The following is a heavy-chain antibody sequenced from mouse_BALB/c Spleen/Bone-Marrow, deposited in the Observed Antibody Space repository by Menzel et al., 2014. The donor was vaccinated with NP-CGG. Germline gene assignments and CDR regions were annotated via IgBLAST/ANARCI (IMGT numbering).Heavy chain of an antibody. V-gene: IGHV9-1*02. D-gene: IGHD1-1*01. J-gene: IGHJ3*01. CDR2: INTYTGEP. CDR3: ARDYGSSYGWFAY. Sequence: VHLVESGPELKKPGETVKISCKASGYIFTNYGMNWVKQAPGKGLKWMGWINTYTGEPTYADDFKGRFAFSLETSASTAYLQINNLKNEDMATYFCARDYGSSYGWFAYWGQGTLVTVSA. CDR1: GYIFTNYG.